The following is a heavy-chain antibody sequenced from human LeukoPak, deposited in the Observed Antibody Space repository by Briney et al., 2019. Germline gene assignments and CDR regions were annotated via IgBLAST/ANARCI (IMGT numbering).Heavy chain of an antibody. D-gene: IGHD1-1*01. V-gene: IGHV3-7*01. CDR1: GFTFGDYA. Sequence: GGSLRLSCTVSGFTFGDYAMTWVRQAPGKGLEWVANIKTDGSQIYYVDSVKGRFTISRDNAKNSLYLQMNSLRAEDTAVYYCARDLNWETYWGQGTLVTVSS. CDR3: ARDLNWETY. J-gene: IGHJ4*02. CDR2: IKTDGSQI.